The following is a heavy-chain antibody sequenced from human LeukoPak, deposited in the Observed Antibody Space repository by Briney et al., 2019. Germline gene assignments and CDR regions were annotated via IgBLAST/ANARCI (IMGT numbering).Heavy chain of an antibody. Sequence: SETLSLTCTVSGGSISSYYWSWIRQPPGKGLEWVGHMYYIGSTNYNPSLKSRVTISVDTSKNQFSLKLSSVTAADTAVYYRAREGDFRNFDYWGQGTLVTVSS. D-gene: IGHD2-21*02. CDR3: AREGDFRNFDY. CDR1: GGSISSYY. J-gene: IGHJ4*02. CDR2: MYYIGST. V-gene: IGHV4-59*01.